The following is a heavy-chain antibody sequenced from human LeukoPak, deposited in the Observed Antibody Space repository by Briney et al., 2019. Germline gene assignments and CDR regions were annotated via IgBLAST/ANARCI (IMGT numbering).Heavy chain of an antibody. CDR2: IYHSGST. CDR3: ATAHGDYDVDYYYYYYYMDV. CDR1: GGSFSGYY. Sequence: SETLSLTCAVSGGSFSGYYWSWIRQPPGKGLEWIGSIYHSGSTYYNPSLKSRVTISVDTSKNQFSPKLSSVTAADTAVYYCATAHGDYDVDYYYYYYYMDVWGQGTLVTVSS. J-gene: IGHJ6*03. V-gene: IGHV4-34*01. D-gene: IGHD4-17*01.